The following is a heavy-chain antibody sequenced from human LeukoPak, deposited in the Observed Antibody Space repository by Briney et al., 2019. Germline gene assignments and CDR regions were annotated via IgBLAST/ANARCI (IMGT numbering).Heavy chain of an antibody. J-gene: IGHJ3*02. V-gene: IGHV3-30*02. CDR3: AKDMRSGSRAVGRAFDM. Sequence: GGSLRLSCAASGFTFSSYGMHWVRQAPGKGLEWVAFIRYDGSNKYYADSVKGRFTISRDNAKNTLYLHMNSPRVEDTALYYCAKDMRSGSRAVGRAFDMWGQGTMVTVSS. CDR1: GFTFSSYG. D-gene: IGHD6-13*01. CDR2: IRYDGSNK.